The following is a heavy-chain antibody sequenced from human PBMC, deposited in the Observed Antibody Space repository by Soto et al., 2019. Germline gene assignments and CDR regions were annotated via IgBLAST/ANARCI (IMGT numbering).Heavy chain of an antibody. V-gene: IGHV3-30*18. CDR2: ISYDGNNE. D-gene: IGHD3-22*01. J-gene: IGHJ4*02. CDR1: GFIFSAYG. CDR3: AKDTYYHDTTGYYVFDY. Sequence: QVQLVESGGGVVQPGRSLRLSCAASGFIFSAYGIHWVRQAPGKGLEWVAVISYDGNNEHYADSVKGRFTISRDNSKNTLFLQMSSLGAEDTAVYYCAKDTYYHDTTGYYVFDYWGQGTLATVSS.